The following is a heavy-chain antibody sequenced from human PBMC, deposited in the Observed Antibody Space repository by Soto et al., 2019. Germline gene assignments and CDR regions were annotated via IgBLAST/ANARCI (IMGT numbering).Heavy chain of an antibody. CDR2: IYYSGST. V-gene: IGHV4-59*01. J-gene: IGHJ4*02. D-gene: IGHD3-10*01. Sequence: SETLSLTCTVSGGSISSYYWSWIRQPPGKGLEWIGYIYYSGSTNYNPSLKSRVTISVDTSKNQFSLKLSSVTAADTAVYYSARDGARYFDYWGQGXLVTVLS. CDR1: GGSISSYY. CDR3: ARDGARYFDY.